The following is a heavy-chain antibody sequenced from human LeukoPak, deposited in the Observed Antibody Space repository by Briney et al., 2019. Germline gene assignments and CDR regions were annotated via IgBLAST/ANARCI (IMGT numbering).Heavy chain of an antibody. Sequence: SQTLSLTCAISGDSVSSKSAAWNWIRQSPSRGLEWLGRTYYRSKWYNDYAVSVKSRITINPDTSKNQFSLQLNSVTPEDTAVYYCARGDYGSGEYCYYYGMDVWGQGTTVTVSS. D-gene: IGHD3-10*01. V-gene: IGHV6-1*01. CDR3: ARGDYGSGEYCYYYGMDV. CDR1: GDSVSSKSAA. J-gene: IGHJ6*02. CDR2: TYYRSKWYN.